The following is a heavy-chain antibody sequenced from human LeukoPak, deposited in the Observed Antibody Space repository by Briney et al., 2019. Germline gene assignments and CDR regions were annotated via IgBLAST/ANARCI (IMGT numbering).Heavy chain of an antibody. Sequence: GGSLRLSCAASGFTFSNVWMAWVRQAPEKGLEWVGRIRSKIDGGTTDYAAPVKGRFTISRDDSKNTLYLQMNSLKIEDTALYYCTTDLPPWGQGTLVTVSS. CDR2: IRSKIDGGTT. CDR1: GFTFSNVW. CDR3: TTDLPP. J-gene: IGHJ5*02. V-gene: IGHV3-15*01.